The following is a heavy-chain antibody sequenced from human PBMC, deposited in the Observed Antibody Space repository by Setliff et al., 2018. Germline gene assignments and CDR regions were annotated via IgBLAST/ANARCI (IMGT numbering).Heavy chain of an antibody. D-gene: IGHD2-8*01. CDR2: FYSGGST. V-gene: IGHV3-53*01. CDR1: GLIVSSNY. J-gene: IGHJ4*02. CDR3: ASLGYCTIGGCYKGRGSEY. Sequence: TGGSLRLSCAASGLIVSSNYMSWVRQAPGKGLERVSVFYSGGSTYYADSVKGRFTISRDNSKNTLDLQMNSLRAEDTAVYYCASLGYCTIGGCYKGRGSEYWGQGTLVTVSS.